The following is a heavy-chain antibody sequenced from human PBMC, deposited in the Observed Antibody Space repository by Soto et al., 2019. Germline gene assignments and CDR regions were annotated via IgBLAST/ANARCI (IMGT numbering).Heavy chain of an antibody. V-gene: IGHV4-59*01. Sequence: SETLSLTCTVSGGSISSYYWSWFRQPPGKGLEWIGYIYYSGSTNYNPSLRSRVTISVDTSKNQFSLKLSSVTAADTAVYYCARVDTAMALDYWAREPWSPSPQ. CDR3: ARVDTAMALDY. CDR1: GGSISSYY. CDR2: IYYSGST. D-gene: IGHD5-18*01. J-gene: IGHJ4*02.